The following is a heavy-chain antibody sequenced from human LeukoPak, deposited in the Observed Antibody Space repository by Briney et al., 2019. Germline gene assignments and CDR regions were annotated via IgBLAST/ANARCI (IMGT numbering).Heavy chain of an antibody. J-gene: IGHJ4*02. Sequence: GASVKVSCKASGYTFTGYYMHWVRQAPGQGLEWMGWINPNSGGTNYAQKFQGRVTMTRDTSISTAYMELSRLRSDDTAVYYCATRALMITFGGVIGDFDYWGQGTLVTVSS. V-gene: IGHV1-2*02. CDR3: ATRALMITFGGVIGDFDY. CDR2: INPNSGGT. D-gene: IGHD3-16*02. CDR1: GYTFTGYY.